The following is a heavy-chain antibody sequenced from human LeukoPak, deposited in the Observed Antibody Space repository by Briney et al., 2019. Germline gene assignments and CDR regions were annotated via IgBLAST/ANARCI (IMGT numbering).Heavy chain of an antibody. CDR3: ASWDWNPNYYFDY. CDR1: GYTFTSYD. CDR2: MNPNSGAT. V-gene: IGHV1-8*01. Sequence: ASVKVSCKASGYTFTSYDFNWLRQATGQGPEWMGWMNPNSGATGYAQKFQGRVTMTRSASINTAYMELSSLRSDDTAVYYCASWDWNPNYYFDYWGQGTLVTVSS. J-gene: IGHJ4*02. D-gene: IGHD1-1*01.